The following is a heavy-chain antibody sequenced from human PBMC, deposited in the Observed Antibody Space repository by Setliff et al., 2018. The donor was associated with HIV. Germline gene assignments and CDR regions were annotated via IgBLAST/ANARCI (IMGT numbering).Heavy chain of an antibody. Sequence: SETLSLTCAVSGGSFTTYYWSWIRQTPGKGLEWIGEIYHSGSTNYNPSLKSRVNMSVDKSKNQFSLKLSSVTAADTAVYYCATGPYSSQLHWGQGTLVTVSS. CDR2: IYHSGST. CDR1: GGSFTTYY. CDR3: ATGPYSSQLH. J-gene: IGHJ4*02. D-gene: IGHD5-18*01. V-gene: IGHV4-34*01.